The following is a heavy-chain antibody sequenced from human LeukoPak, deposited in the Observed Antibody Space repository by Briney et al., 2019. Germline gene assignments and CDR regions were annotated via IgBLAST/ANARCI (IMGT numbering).Heavy chain of an antibody. CDR3: AKDIRELGQIYSFDY. CDR1: GFTFSSYG. D-gene: IGHD1-26*01. J-gene: IGHJ4*02. CDR2: IRYDGNEK. V-gene: IGHV3-30*02. Sequence: PGGSLRRSCAASGFTFSSYGMHWVRQAPGKGLEWVAFIRYDGNEKYYGDSAKGRFTISRDKSKSTLFLQMNSLRPEDTALYYCAKDIRELGQIYSFDYWGQGPLVTVAS.